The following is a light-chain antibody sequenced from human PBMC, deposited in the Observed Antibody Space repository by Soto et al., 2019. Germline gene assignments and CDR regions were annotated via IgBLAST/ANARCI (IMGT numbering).Light chain of an antibody. V-gene: IGKV1-39*01. CDR2: AAS. J-gene: IGKJ1*01. Sequence: DIQMTQSPSTLSASVGDRVTITCRASQSITTYVNWYQQKLGKAPNLLIYAASSLQSGVPSRFRGSGSGTDFTLTISSLQPEDFATYFCQQCYSSPRTFGQGTKVEI. CDR1: QSITTY. CDR3: QQCYSSPRT.